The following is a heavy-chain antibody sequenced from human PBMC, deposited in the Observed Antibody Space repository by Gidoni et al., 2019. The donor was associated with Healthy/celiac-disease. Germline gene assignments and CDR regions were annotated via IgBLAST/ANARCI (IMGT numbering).Heavy chain of an antibody. Sequence: QVQLVQSGAEVKKPGASVKVACRDSGNTLTSYGNSWLRQAPGQGLEWMGWISAYNGNTNYAQKLQGRVTMTTDTSTSTAYMELRSLRSDDTAVYYCARVAVANAFNIWGQGTMVTVSS. CDR3: ARVAVANAFNI. CDR2: ISAYNGNT. D-gene: IGHD6-19*01. CDR1: GNTLTSYG. J-gene: IGHJ3*02. V-gene: IGHV1-18*01.